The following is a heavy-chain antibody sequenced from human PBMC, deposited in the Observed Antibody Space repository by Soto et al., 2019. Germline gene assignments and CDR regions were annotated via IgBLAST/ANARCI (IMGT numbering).Heavy chain of an antibody. J-gene: IGHJ6*02. CDR1: GFTLSSYS. V-gene: IGHV3-21*01. CDR3: ARDGLGYCSSTSCSERYYYGMDV. D-gene: IGHD2-2*01. Sequence: GGSLRLSCAASGFTLSSYSMNWVRQAPGKGLEWVSSISSSSSYIYYADSVKGRFTISRDNAKNSLYLQMNSLRAEDTAVYYCARDGLGYCSSTSCSERYYYGMDVWGQGTTVTVSS. CDR2: ISSSSSYI.